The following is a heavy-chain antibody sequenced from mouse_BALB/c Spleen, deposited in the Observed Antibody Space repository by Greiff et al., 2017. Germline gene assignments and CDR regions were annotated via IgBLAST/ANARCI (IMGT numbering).Heavy chain of an antibody. D-gene: IGHD1-2*01. J-gene: IGHJ4*01. Sequence: VQLKESGGDLVKPGGSLKLSCAASGFTFSSYGMSWVRQTPDKRLEWVATISSGGSYTYYPDSVKGRFTISRDNAKNTLYLQMSSLKSEDTAMYYCARLTTATGSLDYWGQGTSVTVSS. CDR2: ISSGGSYT. V-gene: IGHV5-6*01. CDR1: GFTFSSYG. CDR3: ARLTTATGSLDY.